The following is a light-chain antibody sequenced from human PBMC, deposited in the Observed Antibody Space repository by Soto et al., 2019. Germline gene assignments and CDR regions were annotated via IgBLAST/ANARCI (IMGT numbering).Light chain of an antibody. J-gene: IGLJ2*01. V-gene: IGLV2-8*01. CDR3: SSYVGSNNVI. Sequence: QSVLTQPPSASGSPGQSVTISCTGTSSDVGGYDYVSWYQQHPGKAPKLMIHEVSKRPSGVPDRFSGSKSGNTASLTVSGLQAEDEADYYCSSYVGSNNVILGGGTKVTVL. CDR2: EVS. CDR1: SSDVGGYDY.